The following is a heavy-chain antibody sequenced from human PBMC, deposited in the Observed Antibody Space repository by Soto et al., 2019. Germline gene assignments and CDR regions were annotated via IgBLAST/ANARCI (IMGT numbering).Heavy chain of an antibody. V-gene: IGHV3-23*01. CDR2: ISGSGGST. CDR3: AKVFLRGIAAAGDSLGFYYYYNGMDV. D-gene: IGHD6-13*01. CDR1: GFTFSSYA. Sequence: PGGSLRLSCAASGFTFSSYAMSWVRQAPGKGLEWVSAISGSGGSTFYADSVKGRFTISRDNSKNTLYLQMTSLRAEDTAVYYCAKVFLRGIAAAGDSLGFYYYYNGMDVWGQGTTVTVSS. J-gene: IGHJ6*02.